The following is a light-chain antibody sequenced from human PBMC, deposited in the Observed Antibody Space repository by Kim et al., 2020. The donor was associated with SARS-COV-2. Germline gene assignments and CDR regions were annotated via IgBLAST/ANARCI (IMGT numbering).Light chain of an antibody. V-gene: IGLV1-40*01. CDR3: QSYDSSLSGYV. CDR1: SSNIWAGYD. Sequence: QSVLTQPPSVSGAPGQTVTVSCIGSSSNIWAGYDVHWYQHLPTTAPKLLIYSNGNRPSGVPDRFSGSKSGTSASLASTGLQAEDEADYYCQSYDSSLSGYVCGSGTKVTVL. CDR2: SNG. J-gene: IGLJ1*01.